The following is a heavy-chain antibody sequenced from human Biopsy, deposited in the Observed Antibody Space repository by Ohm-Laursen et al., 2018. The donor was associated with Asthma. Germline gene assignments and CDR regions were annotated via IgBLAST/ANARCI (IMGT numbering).Heavy chain of an antibody. J-gene: IGHJ3*02. CDR2: INAANGNT. CDR3: ARTYFDFLTGQVHDAFAM. V-gene: IGHV1-3*01. Sequence: SVKVSCKASGYTFINYAIHWVRQAPGHSLEWMGWINAANGNTKYSQMFQGRLTISRDTSASTAYMDLSSLRSEDTAVYYCARTYFDFLTGQVHDAFAMWGQGTMVTVSS. CDR1: GYTFINYA. D-gene: IGHD3-9*01.